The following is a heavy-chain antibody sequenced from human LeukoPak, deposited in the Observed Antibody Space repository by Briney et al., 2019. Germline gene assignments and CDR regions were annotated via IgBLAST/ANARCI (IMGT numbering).Heavy chain of an antibody. V-gene: IGHV3-21*01. D-gene: IGHD5-24*01. CDR1: GFTFSSYS. J-gene: IGHJ4*02. Sequence: GGSLRLSCAASGFTFSSYSMNWVRQAPGKGLEWVSSISSSSSYIYYADSVKGRFTISRDNAKNSLYLQMNILRAEDTAVYYCARVGDGYNALDYWGQGPLVTVSS. CDR3: ARVGDGYNALDY. CDR2: ISSSSSYI.